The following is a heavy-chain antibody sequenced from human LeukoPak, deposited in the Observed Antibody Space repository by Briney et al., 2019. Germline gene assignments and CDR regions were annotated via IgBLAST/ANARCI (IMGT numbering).Heavy chain of an antibody. J-gene: IGHJ4*02. D-gene: IGHD6-13*01. Sequence: PSETLSLTCTVSGGSISSYYWSWIRQPTGKGLEWIGRIYTSGSTNYNPSLKSRVTMSVDTSKNQFSLKLSSVTAADTAVYYCARLKNRRSSWYLGYWGQGTLVTVSS. V-gene: IGHV4-4*07. CDR3: ARLKNRRSSWYLGY. CDR2: IYTSGST. CDR1: GGSISSYY.